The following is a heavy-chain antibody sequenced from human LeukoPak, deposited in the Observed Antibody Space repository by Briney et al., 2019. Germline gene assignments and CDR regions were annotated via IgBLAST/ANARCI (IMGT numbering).Heavy chain of an antibody. V-gene: IGHV4-30-2*01. CDR2: IYHSGST. J-gene: IGHJ4*02. CDR3: PSEALGELFFDY. D-gene: IGHD3-10*01. Sequence: SETLSLTCAVSGGSISSGGYSWSWIRQPPGKGLEWIGYIYHSGSTYYNPSLKSRVTMSVDRSKNQFSLKLNSVTAADTAVYYCPSEALGELFFDYWGQGTLVTVSP. CDR1: GGSISSGGYS.